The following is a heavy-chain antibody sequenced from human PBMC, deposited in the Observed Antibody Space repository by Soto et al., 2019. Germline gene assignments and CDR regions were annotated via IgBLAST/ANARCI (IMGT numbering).Heavy chain of an antibody. CDR3: ARGGALSTSWYWGDGLDS. V-gene: IGHV1-69*06. Sequence: QVQLEQSGSEVKKSGSSVKVSCKASGYSFSSHAITWVRQAPGQGLEWMGGIIPAFGTPSYAQKFQGRVTSSADKSTNTSYLELRSLRSEDTAVYYCARGGALSTSWYWGDGLDSWGQGTQVTVSS. J-gene: IGHJ4*02. CDR2: IIPAFGTP. CDR1: GYSFSSHA. D-gene: IGHD6-13*01.